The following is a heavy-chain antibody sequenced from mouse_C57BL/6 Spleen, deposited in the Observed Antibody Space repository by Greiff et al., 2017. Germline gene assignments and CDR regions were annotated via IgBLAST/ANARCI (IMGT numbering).Heavy chain of an antibody. D-gene: IGHD2-3*01. Sequence: VQLQQSGPELVKPGASVKISCKASGYTFTDYYMNWVKQSHGKSLEWIGDINPNNGGTSYNQKFKGKATLTVDKSSSTAYMELRSLTSEDSAVYYCATLYDGPDYWGQGTTLTVSS. V-gene: IGHV1-26*01. J-gene: IGHJ2*01. CDR2: INPNNGGT. CDR3: ATLYDGPDY. CDR1: GYTFTDYY.